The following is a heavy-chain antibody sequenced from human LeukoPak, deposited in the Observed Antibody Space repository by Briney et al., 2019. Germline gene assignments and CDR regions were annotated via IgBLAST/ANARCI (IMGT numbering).Heavy chain of an antibody. CDR2: INPNSGGT. J-gene: IGHJ4*02. CDR3: ARDHEWLYYFDY. Sequence: ASVKVSCKASGYTFTGYYMHWVRQAPGQGLEWMGWINPNSGGTNYAQKFQGRVTMTRDTSISTAYMELSRLRSDDTAVYYCARDHEWLYYFDYWGQETLVTVSS. D-gene: IGHD5-12*01. CDR1: GYTFTGYY. V-gene: IGHV1-2*02.